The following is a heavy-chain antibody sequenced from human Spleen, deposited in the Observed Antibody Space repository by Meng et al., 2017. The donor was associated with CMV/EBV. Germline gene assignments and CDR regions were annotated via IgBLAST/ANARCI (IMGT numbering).Heavy chain of an antibody. Sequence: ASVKVSCKASGYTFTSYYMHWVRQAPGQGLEWMGWINPYSGDTNYAQKFQGRVTMTRDTSISTAYMDLNRLRYDDTAVYYCAKGIPDDAFDIWGQGTVVTVSS. CDR1: GYTFTSYY. J-gene: IGHJ3*02. V-gene: IGHV1-2*02. CDR3: AKGIPDDAFDI. CDR2: INPYSGDT.